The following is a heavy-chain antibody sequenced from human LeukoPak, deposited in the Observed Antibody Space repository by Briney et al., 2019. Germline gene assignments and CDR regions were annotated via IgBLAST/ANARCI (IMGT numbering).Heavy chain of an antibody. D-gene: IGHD6-13*01. Sequence: PGGSLRLSCAASGFTFSSCEMNWVPQARGGGVEGVSYISSSGTNTYYADSVKGRFTISRDNAKNSLYLQMNSLRAEDTAVYYCVKGIATANTNYFDYWGQGTLVTVSS. CDR3: VKGIATANTNYFDY. J-gene: IGHJ4*02. CDR1: GFTFSSCE. V-gene: IGHV3-48*03. CDR2: ISSSGTNT.